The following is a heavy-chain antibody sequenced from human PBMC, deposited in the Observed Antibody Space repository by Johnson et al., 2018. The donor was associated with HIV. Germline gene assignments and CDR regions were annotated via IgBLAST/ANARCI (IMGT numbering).Heavy chain of an antibody. D-gene: IGHD3-10*01. J-gene: IGHJ3*01. CDR3: AKTRMGGILDAFDL. CDR1: GFTVSSNY. V-gene: IGHV3-66*02. CDR2: IYSGGST. Sequence: EVQLVESGGGLVQPGGSLRLSCAASGFTVSSNYMSWVRQAPGKGLEWVSVIYSGGSTYYADSVKGRFTLSRDNSKNTLDLQMNSLTIEDTAVFYCAKTRMGGILDAFDLWGQGTMVIVS.